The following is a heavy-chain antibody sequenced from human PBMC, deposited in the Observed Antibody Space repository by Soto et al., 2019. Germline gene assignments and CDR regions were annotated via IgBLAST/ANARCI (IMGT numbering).Heavy chain of an antibody. V-gene: IGHV3-23*01. CDR2: ISGSGGST. CDR1: GFTFSSYA. D-gene: IGHD2-15*01. CDR3: AKAQYCSGGSCYLPHFDY. Sequence: TGGSLRLSCAASGFTFSSYAMSWVRQAPGKGLEWVSAISGSGGSTYYADSVKGRFTISRDNSKNTLYLQMNSLRAEDTAVYYCAKAQYCSGGSCYLPHFDYWGQGTLVTVSS. J-gene: IGHJ4*02.